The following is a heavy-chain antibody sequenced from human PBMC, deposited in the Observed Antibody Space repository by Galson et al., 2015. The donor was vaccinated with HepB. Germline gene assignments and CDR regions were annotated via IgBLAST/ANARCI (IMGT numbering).Heavy chain of an antibody. CDR1: GFTVSSNY. J-gene: IGHJ4*02. V-gene: IGHV3-53*04. D-gene: IGHD2-15*01. Sequence: SLRLSCAASGFTVSSNYMSWVRQAPGKGLEWVSVIYSGGSTYYADSVKGRFTISRHNSKNTLYLQMNSLRAEDTAVYYCARGRYCSGGSCYLDYWGQGTLVTVSS. CDR2: IYSGGST. CDR3: ARGRYCSGGSCYLDY.